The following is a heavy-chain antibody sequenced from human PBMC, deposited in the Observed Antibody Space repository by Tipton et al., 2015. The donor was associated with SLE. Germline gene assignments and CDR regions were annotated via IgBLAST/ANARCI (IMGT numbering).Heavy chain of an antibody. J-gene: IGHJ3*02. CDR2: ISSSSSTI. CDR3: TRSMVVTLDAFDI. Sequence: SLRLSCAASGFTFSSYSMNWVRQAPGKGLEWVSYISSSSSTIYYADSVKGRFTISRDNAKNSLYLQMNSLRAEDTAVYYCTRSMVVTLDAFDIWGQGTMVTVSS. V-gene: IGHV3-48*01. CDR1: GFTFSSYS. D-gene: IGHD4-23*01.